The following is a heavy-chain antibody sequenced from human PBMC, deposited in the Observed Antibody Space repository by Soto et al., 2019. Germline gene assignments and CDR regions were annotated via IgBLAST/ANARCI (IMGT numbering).Heavy chain of an antibody. CDR3: ARRDSSGLYYYGMDV. V-gene: IGHV5-51*01. CDR2: IYPGDSDT. Sequence: VVALTISGKCSGYSFISYWIGWVRQMPGKGLEWMGIIYPGDSDTRYSPSFQGQVTISADKSISTAYLQWSSLKASDTAMYYCARRDSSGLYYYGMDVWGQGTKVTVSS. D-gene: IGHD6-19*01. CDR1: GYSFISYW. J-gene: IGHJ6*02.